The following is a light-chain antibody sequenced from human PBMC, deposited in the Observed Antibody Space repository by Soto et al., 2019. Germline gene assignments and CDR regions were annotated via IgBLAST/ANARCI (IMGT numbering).Light chain of an antibody. Sequence: EIVMTQSPVTLSVSPGERVTISCRASESVTSKLAWYQQKPGHAPRLLIYGASTRATGIPARFSGSGSGTEFTLTISSLQSEDFAVYYCQQYNNWPPLYTFGQGTKLEIK. CDR1: ESVTSK. J-gene: IGKJ2*01. CDR3: QQYNNWPPLYT. V-gene: IGKV3-15*01. CDR2: GAS.